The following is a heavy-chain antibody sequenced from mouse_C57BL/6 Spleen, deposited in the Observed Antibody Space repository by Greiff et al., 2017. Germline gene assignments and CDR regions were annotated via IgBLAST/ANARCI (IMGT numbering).Heavy chain of an antibody. CDR1: GFNFKDYY. CDR2: INPEDGET. V-gene: IGHV14-2*01. J-gene: IGHJ3*01. CDR3: ARAGSSFQDAY. Sequence: EVKLMESGAELVKPGASVKLSCTASGFNFKDYYMHWVKQRTEQGLEWIGMINPEDGETKYDPKFQGKATITADPSSNTAYLQLSSLTSEDTAVYDCARAGSSFQDAYWGQGTLVTVSA. D-gene: IGHD1-1*01.